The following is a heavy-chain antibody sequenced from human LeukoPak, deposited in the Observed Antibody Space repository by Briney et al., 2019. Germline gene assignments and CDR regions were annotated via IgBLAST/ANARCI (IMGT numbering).Heavy chain of an antibody. D-gene: IGHD7-27*01. V-gene: IGHV1-2*02. J-gene: IGHJ4*02. CDR3: ARYLTGDPMYYFDY. CDR1: GYTFTGYY. Sequence: GASVKVSCKASGYTFTGYYMHWVRQAPGQGLEWLGWINPNSGGTNYAQKFQGGVTMTRDTSISTAYMELSRLRSDDTAVYYCARYLTGDPMYYFDYWGQGTLVTVSS. CDR2: INPNSGGT.